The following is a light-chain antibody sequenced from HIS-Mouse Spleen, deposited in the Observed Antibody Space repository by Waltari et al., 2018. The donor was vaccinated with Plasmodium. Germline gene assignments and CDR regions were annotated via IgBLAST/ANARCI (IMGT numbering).Light chain of an antibody. CDR3: NSRDSSGNHQV. J-gene: IGLJ3*02. CDR1: SLRSFY. V-gene: IGLV3-19*01. Sequence: SSELTQAPAVSVALGQTVRLACQGDSLRSFYASWYQQKPGQAPVLVIYGKNNRPSGIPDRFSGSSSGNTASLTITGAQAEDEADYYCNSRDSSGNHQVFGGGTKLTVL. CDR2: GKN.